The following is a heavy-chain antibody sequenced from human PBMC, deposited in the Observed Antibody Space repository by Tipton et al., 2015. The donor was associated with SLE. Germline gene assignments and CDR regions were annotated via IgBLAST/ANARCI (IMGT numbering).Heavy chain of an antibody. CDR1: GGSISRSSYF. V-gene: IGHV4-39*07. Sequence: TLSLTCTVSGGSISRSSYFWGWICQPPGKGLEWIGSIYYSGTTHYNPSLKSRISISADTSKNQFSLRLSSVTAADTAVYYCARGYCSDGMCYGFGFFDYWGQGNLVTVSS. D-gene: IGHD2-8*01. CDR3: ARGYCSDGMCYGFGFFDY. CDR2: IYYSGTT. J-gene: IGHJ4*02.